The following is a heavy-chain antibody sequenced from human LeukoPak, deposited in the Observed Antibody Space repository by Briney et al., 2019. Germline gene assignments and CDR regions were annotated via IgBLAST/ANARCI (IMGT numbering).Heavy chain of an antibody. J-gene: IGHJ3*02. CDR2: IYPGDSDT. V-gene: IGHV5-51*01. Sequence: GESLKISCKGSGYSFSTFWIGWVRQVPGKGLEGMGIIYPGDSDTRYSPSFQGQVTFSADKSINTAYLQWSSLKASDSAMYYCASITAVAHAFNIWGQGTLVTVSS. D-gene: IGHD4-23*01. CDR3: ASITAVAHAFNI. CDR1: GYSFSTFW.